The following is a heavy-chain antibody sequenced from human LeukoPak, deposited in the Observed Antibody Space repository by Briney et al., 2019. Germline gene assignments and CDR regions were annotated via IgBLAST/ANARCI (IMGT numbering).Heavy chain of an antibody. CDR2: ISYDGSNK. CDR1: GFTFSTYA. CDR3: ARETYYYDSSGFDY. V-gene: IGHV3-30-3*01. D-gene: IGHD3-22*01. Sequence: GGSLRLSCAASGFTFSTYAMTWVRQAPGKGLEWVAVISYDGSNKYYADSVKGRFTISRDNSKNTLYLQMNSLRAEDTAVYYCARETYYYDSSGFDYWGQGTLVTVSS. J-gene: IGHJ4*02.